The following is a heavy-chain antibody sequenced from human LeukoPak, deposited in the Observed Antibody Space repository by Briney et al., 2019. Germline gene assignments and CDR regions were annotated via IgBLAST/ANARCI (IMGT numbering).Heavy chain of an antibody. CDR2: INPNTGAT. D-gene: IGHD1-1*01. J-gene: IGHJ4*02. CDR1: GYTFAGYY. Sequence: ASVKVSCEASGYTFAGYYIHWVRQAPGHGLEWMGWINPNTGATNSAQTFQGRVTLTRDTFISTAYMELRGLMSNDTAVYYCARDRPPTGNFYFDYWGQGTLVTVSS. CDR3: ARDRPPTGNFYFDY. V-gene: IGHV1-2*02.